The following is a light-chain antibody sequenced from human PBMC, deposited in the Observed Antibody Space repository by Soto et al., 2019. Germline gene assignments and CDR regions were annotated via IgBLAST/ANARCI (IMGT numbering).Light chain of an antibody. J-gene: IGKJ2*01. CDR1: QSVSSH. V-gene: IGKV3-11*01. CDR3: QQRGSWPRT. Sequence: EIVLTQSPVTLSLSPGERATLSCRASQSVSSHLAWYQQRPGQAPRLLIYDTSNRATGIPARLSGSGSGTDFSLTISSLEPEDFAVYYCQQRGSWPRTFGQGTKLEIK. CDR2: DTS.